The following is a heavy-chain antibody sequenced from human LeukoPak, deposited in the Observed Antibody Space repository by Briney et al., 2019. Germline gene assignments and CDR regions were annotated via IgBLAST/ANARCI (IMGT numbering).Heavy chain of an antibody. CDR2: INHSGSN. CDR3: ARADYYDFWSGYGNSIDY. J-gene: IGHJ4*02. V-gene: IGHV4-34*01. Sequence: SETLSLTCAVYGGSFSGYYWSWIRQPPGKGLEWIGEINHSGSNNYNPSLKSRVTISVDTSKNQFSLKLSSVTAADTAVYYCARADYYDFWSGYGNSIDYWGQGTLVTVSS. D-gene: IGHD3-3*01. CDR1: GGSFSGYY.